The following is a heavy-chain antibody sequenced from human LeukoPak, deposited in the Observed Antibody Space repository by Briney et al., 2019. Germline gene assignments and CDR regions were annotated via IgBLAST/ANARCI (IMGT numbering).Heavy chain of an antibody. CDR3: ARLSAAVHLGAFDL. J-gene: IGHJ3*01. D-gene: IGHD3-3*01. V-gene: IGHV4-39*01. Sequence: SETLSLTCTVSGVSISSSDYYWGWIRQPPGKGLEWIGSIYYSGSTYYNPPLKSRVTISEDTSKNQFSLKLSSVTAADTAVYYCARLSAAVHLGAFDLWGQGTMVTVSS. CDR1: GVSISSSDYY. CDR2: IYYSGST.